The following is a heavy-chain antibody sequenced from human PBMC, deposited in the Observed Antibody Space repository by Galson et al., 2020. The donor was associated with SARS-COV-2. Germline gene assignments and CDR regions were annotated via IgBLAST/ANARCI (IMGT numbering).Heavy chain of an antibody. J-gene: IGHJ4*02. CDR2: IRGSGGTV. V-gene: IGHV3-48*03. CDR1: GFTFSTYV. D-gene: IGHD2-8*01. CDR3: TREHTNFWHDF. Sequence: GGSLRLSCAASGFTFSTYVMNWVRQAPGKGLEWVSYIRGSGGTVYYADSVKGRFTISRDNAKNSLYLQMNSLRAEDTALYFCTREHTNFWHDFWGQGTLVAVSS.